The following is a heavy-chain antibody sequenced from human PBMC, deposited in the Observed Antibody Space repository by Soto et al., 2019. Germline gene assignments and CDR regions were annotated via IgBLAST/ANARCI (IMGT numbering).Heavy chain of an antibody. CDR1: GITFSNYW. J-gene: IGHJ4*02. V-gene: IGHV3-7*01. Sequence: GGSLRLSCAASGITFSNYWMSWVRQAPGKGLEWVANIKQDGSEKFYVESVRGRFSISRENAKNSLYLQMNSLRAEDTAVYYCARDARSIFDYWGQGALVTVSS. CDR3: ARDARSIFDY. CDR2: IKQDGSEK. D-gene: IGHD2-21*01.